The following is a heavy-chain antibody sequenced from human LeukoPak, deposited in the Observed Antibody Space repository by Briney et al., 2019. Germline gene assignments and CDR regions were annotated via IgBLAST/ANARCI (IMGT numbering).Heavy chain of an antibody. J-gene: IGHJ4*02. D-gene: IGHD2-21*02. Sequence: SVKVSCKASGGTFSSYAISWVRQAPGQGLEWMGGIIPIFGTANYAQKFQGRVTITADESTSTAYMELSSLRSEDTAVYYCAIPMSCGGDCYPFDYWGQGTLVTVSS. V-gene: IGHV1-69*13. CDR2: IIPIFGTA. CDR3: AIPMSCGGDCYPFDY. CDR1: GGTFSSYA.